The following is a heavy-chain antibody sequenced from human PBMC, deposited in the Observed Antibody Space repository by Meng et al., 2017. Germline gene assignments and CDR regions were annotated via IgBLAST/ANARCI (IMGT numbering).Heavy chain of an antibody. V-gene: IGHV3-30*01. Sequence: GESLKISCAASGFTFSSYAMHWVRQAPGKGLEWVAVISYDGSNKYYADSVKGRFTISRDNSKNTLYLQMNSLRAEDTAVYYCASLNYYDSSVDYWGRGTLVTVSS. CDR2: ISYDGSNK. CDR3: ASLNYYDSSVDY. J-gene: IGHJ4*02. D-gene: IGHD3-22*01. CDR1: GFTFSSYA.